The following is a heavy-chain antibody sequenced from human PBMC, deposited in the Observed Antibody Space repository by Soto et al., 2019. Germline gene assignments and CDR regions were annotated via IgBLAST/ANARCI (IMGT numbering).Heavy chain of an antibody. CDR3: AKGPDPGLKYSVTFGYYYPFDY. D-gene: IGHD3-16*01. V-gene: IGHV3-30*18. CDR1: GFAFSSYD. Sequence: QVQLVQSGGGVVQPGGSLRLSCAAYGFAFSSYDMHWVRQAPGKGLEWVAVMSFGETDAYYADPVKGRFTISRDNSEHRLSLQMNSVRAEDTAVYSCAKGPDPGLKYSVTFGYYYPFDYWGQGTLVTVSS. CDR2: MSFGETDA. J-gene: IGHJ4*02.